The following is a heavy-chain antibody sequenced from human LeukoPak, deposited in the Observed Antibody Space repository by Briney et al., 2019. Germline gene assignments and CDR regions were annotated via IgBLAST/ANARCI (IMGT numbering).Heavy chain of an antibody. CDR3: VRDRFPGYFDL. V-gene: IGHV4-59*01. CDR1: GGSISSYY. Sequence: SETLSLTCTVSGGSISSYYWSWIRQPPGKGLEGIGYIYYSGSTNYNPSLNSRVTISVHTSKNQFSLKLSSVTAADTAMYYVVRDRFPGYFDLWGRGTLVTVSS. J-gene: IGHJ2*01. CDR2: IYYSGST.